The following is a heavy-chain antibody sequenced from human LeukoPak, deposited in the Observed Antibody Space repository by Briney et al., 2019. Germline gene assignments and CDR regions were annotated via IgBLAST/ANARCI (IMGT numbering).Heavy chain of an antibody. CDR1: GFTFSSYG. J-gene: IGHJ4*02. D-gene: IGHD5-18*01. CDR2: ISYDGSNK. Sequence: AGGSLRLSCAASGFTFSSYGVHWVRQAPGKGLEWVAVISYDGSNKYYADSVKGRFTISRGNSKNTLYLQMNSLRAEDTAVYYCAKDGRGYSYGYLDYWGQGTLVTVSS. V-gene: IGHV3-30*18. CDR3: AKDGRGYSYGYLDY.